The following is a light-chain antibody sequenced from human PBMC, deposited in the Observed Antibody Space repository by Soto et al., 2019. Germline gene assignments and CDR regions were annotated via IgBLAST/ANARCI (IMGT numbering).Light chain of an antibody. V-gene: IGLV2-11*01. Sequence: QSVLTQPRSXXXSXXXXXXISCTGTSSDVGGYNYVSWYQQHPGKAPKLMICDVSKRPSGVPDRFSGSKSGNTASLTISGLQAEDEADYYCCSYAGGPYVFGTGTKLTVL. J-gene: IGLJ1*01. CDR3: CSYAGGPYV. CDR2: DVS. CDR1: SSDVGGYNY.